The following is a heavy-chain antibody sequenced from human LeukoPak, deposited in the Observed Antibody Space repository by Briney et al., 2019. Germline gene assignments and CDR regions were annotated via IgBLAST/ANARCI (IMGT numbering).Heavy chain of an antibody. Sequence: SQTLSLTCTVSGGSISSYYWSWIRQPPGEGLEWIGYIYYSGSTNYNPSLKSRVTISVDTSKNQFSLKLSSVTAADTAVYYCARRGYSSGWYWEDYWGQGTLVTVSS. V-gene: IGHV4-59*08. D-gene: IGHD6-19*01. J-gene: IGHJ4*02. CDR2: IYYSGST. CDR3: ARRGYSSGWYWEDY. CDR1: GGSISSYY.